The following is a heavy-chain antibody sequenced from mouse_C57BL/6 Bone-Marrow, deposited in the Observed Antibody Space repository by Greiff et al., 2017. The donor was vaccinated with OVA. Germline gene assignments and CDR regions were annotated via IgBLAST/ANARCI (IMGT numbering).Heavy chain of an antibody. CDR1: GYTFTDYY. Sequence: EVHLVESGPVLVKPGASVKMSCKASGYTFTDYYMNWVKQSHGKSLEWIGVINPYNGGTSYNQKFKGKATLTVDKSSSTAYMELNSLTSEDSAVYYCARTGGNLDYWGQGTTLTVSS. CDR3: ARTGGNLDY. V-gene: IGHV1-19*01. CDR2: INPYNGGT. J-gene: IGHJ2*01.